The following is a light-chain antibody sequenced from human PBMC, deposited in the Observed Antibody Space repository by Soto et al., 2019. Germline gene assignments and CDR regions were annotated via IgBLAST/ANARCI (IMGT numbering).Light chain of an antibody. J-gene: IGKJ1*01. CDR2: AAS. CDR3: QQSYSTWWT. CDR1: QSISSY. Sequence: DTQMTQSPSSLSASVGDRVTITCRASQSISSYLNWYKQKQGKAPKXXIYAASSLQSGVPSRFSGSGSGTDFTLTISSLQPEDFETYYCQQSYSTWWTFGQGTKVDIK. V-gene: IGKV1-39*01.